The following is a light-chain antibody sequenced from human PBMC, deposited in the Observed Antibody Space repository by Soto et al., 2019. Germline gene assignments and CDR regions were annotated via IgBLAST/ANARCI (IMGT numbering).Light chain of an antibody. V-gene: IGKV3-11*01. Sequence: EIVMTQSPATLSVSPGERATLSCRASQSVSSNLAWYQQKPGQAPRLLIYDASNRATGLPARFSGSGSGTDFTLTISSLEPEDFAFYYCHQRQRWPRTFGQGTKVDI. CDR3: HQRQRWPRT. CDR2: DAS. CDR1: QSVSSN. J-gene: IGKJ1*01.